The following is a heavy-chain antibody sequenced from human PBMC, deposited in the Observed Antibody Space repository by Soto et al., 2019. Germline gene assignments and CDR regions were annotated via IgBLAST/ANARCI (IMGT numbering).Heavy chain of an antibody. Sequence: QLQLQESGSGLVKPSQTLSLTCAVSGGSISSGGYSWSWIRQPPGKGLEWIGYIYHSGSTYYNPTLKSXXTISVDRSKNQFSLKLSSVTAADTAVYYCARGLNTAAALDYWGQGTLVTVSS. V-gene: IGHV4-30-2*01. D-gene: IGHD6-13*01. CDR1: GGSISSGGYS. CDR2: IYHSGST. J-gene: IGHJ4*02. CDR3: ARGLNTAAALDY.